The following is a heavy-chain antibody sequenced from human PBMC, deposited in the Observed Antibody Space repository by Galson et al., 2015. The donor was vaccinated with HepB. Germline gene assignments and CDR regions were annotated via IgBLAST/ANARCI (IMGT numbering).Heavy chain of an antibody. CDR2: ISGRGVTT. D-gene: IGHD6-19*01. J-gene: IGHJ3*02. CDR1: GFSFSNYA. CDR3: AKSKDSGWSYNAFDI. V-gene: IGHV3-23*01. Sequence: SLRLSCTASGFSFSNYAMTWVRQPPGKGLQWVATISGRGVTTFDAESVKGQFTISRDNSKNTLYLEMNNLRADDTAVYFCAKSKDSGWSYNAFDIWGQGTMGTVSS.